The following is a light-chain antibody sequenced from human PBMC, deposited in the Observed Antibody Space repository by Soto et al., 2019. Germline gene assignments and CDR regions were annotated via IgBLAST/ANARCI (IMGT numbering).Light chain of an antibody. J-gene: IGLJ2*01. Sequence: QTVVTQEPSLTVSPGGTVSLTYGSSTGAVTSGHYPYWFQQKPGQAPRTLIYDTSNKHSWTPARFSGSLLGGKAAMTLSGAQTQDEAEYYCLLSYSGARPVVFGGGTKLTVL. CDR3: LLSYSGARPVV. CDR2: DTS. CDR1: TGAVTSGHY. V-gene: IGLV7-46*01.